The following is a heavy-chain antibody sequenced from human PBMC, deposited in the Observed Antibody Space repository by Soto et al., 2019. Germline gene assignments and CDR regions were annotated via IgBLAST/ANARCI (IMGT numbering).Heavy chain of an antibody. CDR1: GGSFSAYY. V-gene: IGHV4-34*01. CDR2: IDHSGST. D-gene: IGHD2-15*01. CDR3: VRGLRYSGKGV. Sequence: SDTLSLTCAVNGGSFSAYYWTWIRQPPGRWLEWIGEIDHSGSTNYNPSLESRVTISIDTAKNRFSLNVTSVTAADTAVYYCVRGLRYSGKGVWGQGTTVPVCS. J-gene: IGHJ6*02.